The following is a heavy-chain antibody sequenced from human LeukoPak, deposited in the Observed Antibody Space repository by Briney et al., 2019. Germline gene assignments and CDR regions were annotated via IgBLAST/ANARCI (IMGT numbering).Heavy chain of an antibody. V-gene: IGHV4-38-2*01. D-gene: IGHD3-16*01. CDR3: ARHITSNKRFDY. CDR2: MYHTGGP. J-gene: IGHJ4*02. Sequence: SETLSLTCAVSDYSISSGYYWAWIRQPPGKGLEWIASMYHTGGPYYNPSLKRRATLSVDTSKNQLSLKLSSVTAADTAVYFCARHITSNKRFDYWGQGTLVTVSS. CDR1: DYSISSGYY.